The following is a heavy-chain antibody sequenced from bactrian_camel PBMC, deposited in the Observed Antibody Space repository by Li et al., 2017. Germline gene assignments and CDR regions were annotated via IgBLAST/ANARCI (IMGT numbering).Heavy chain of an antibody. D-gene: IGHD7*01. V-gene: IGHV3S31*01. CDR1: GFTFSNYA. Sequence: DVQLVESGGGLVQPGGSLRLSCAVSGFTFSNYAMTWVRQAPGKGLEWVSSISRPGDSTYYADSVKGRFTVSRDNAKNTLYLQVNSLRPEDAAMYFCVAGRGRMGQGTQVTVS. J-gene: IGHJ4*01. CDR2: ISRPGDST.